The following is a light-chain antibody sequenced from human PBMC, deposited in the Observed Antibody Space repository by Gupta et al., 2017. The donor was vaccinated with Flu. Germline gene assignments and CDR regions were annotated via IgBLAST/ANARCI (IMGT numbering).Light chain of an antibody. CDR2: KVS. CDR1: RREIGGYDY. CDR3: SSYTNANTVVV. Sequence: IASTCTETRREIGGYDYVSWYQQNPRNAPKLMLFKVSRRPAGIADRFSGSRSGTTASLTISGLRAEDEAFYYCSSYTNANTVVVFGGGTKLTVL. J-gene: IGLJ2*01. V-gene: IGLV2-14*01.